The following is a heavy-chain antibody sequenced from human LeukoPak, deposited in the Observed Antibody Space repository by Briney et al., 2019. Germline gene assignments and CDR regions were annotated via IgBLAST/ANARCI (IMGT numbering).Heavy chain of an antibody. D-gene: IGHD3-22*01. CDR2: ISAYNGNT. J-gene: IGHJ6*02. V-gene: IGHV1-18*01. Sequence: ASVKVSCKASGYTFTSYGISWVRQAPGQGLEWMGWISAYNGNTNYAQKLQGRVTMTTDTSTSTAYMELRSLRSDDTAVYYCARDVRVTSSGSYYYYYGMDVWGQGTTVTVSS. CDR1: GYTFTSYG. CDR3: ARDVRVTSSGSYYYYYGMDV.